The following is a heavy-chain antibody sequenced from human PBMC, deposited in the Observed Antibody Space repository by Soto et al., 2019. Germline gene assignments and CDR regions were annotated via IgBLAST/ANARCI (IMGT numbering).Heavy chain of an antibody. J-gene: IGHJ4*02. V-gene: IGHV3-23*01. Sequence: EVELLESGGGLIHPGESLRLSCAASGFSFSSYAMIWVRQAPGKGLEWVSVMSASGGASYFADSVKGRFSMSRDNSKNMFYLEMNSLRAEDTAIYFCAKGSIQYSASIVYWGQGTLVSVSS. CDR1: GFSFSSYA. CDR2: MSASGGAS. CDR3: AKGSIQYSASIVY. D-gene: IGHD5-12*01.